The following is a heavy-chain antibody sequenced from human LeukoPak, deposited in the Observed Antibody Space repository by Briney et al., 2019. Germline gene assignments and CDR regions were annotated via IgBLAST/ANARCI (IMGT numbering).Heavy chain of an antibody. J-gene: IGHJ4*02. CDR2: TFYSRST. D-gene: IGHD3-22*01. Sequence: SETLSLTCTVSGGPVRRNYWTWIRQAPGKGLERIGYTFYSRSTNYNPSLKSRVTILVDTSNNQLSLKLDSVTAADTAMYYCARGMSPLPSLYDSSGYPPDSWGQGTLVTVSS. V-gene: IGHV4-59*02. CDR3: ARGMSPLPSLYDSSGYPPDS. CDR1: GGPVRRNY.